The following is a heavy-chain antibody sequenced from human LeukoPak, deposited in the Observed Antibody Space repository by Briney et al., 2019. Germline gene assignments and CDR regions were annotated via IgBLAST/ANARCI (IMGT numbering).Heavy chain of an antibody. Sequence: SETLSLTCTVSGGSISSSSYYWGWIRQPPGKGLEGIGNIYYSGSTYYNRSRKRRVTISVDTCKNQFSLKLSSVPGADTAVYYCARLKRDPFGVAIGSLDYWGQGTLVTVSS. CDR1: GGSISSSSYY. J-gene: IGHJ4*02. CDR3: ARLKRDPFGVAIGSLDY. D-gene: IGHD3-3*01. V-gene: IGHV4-39*01. CDR2: IYYSGST.